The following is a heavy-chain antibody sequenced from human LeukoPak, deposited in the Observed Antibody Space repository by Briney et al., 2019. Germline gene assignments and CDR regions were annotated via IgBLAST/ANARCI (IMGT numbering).Heavy chain of an antibody. J-gene: IGHJ5*02. Sequence: ASVKVSCKASGYSFTTYGISWVRQAPGQGLEWMGWVSSYNGDTNYAQKFQGRVTMSTDTSTSTAYMDLRSLRFDDTAIYYCAKDWHILTGRNCFDPWGQGTLVTVSS. CDR1: GYSFTTYG. CDR3: AKDWHILTGRNCFDP. CDR2: VSSYNGDT. D-gene: IGHD3-9*01. V-gene: IGHV1-18*01.